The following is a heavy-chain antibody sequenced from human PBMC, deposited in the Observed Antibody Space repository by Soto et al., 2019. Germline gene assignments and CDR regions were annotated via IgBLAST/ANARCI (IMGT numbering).Heavy chain of an antibody. D-gene: IGHD2-15*01. J-gene: IGHJ5*02. CDR3: ARQGIVVVVAASGNWFDP. CDR1: GGSISSSSYY. CDR2: IYYSGST. V-gene: IGHV4-39*01. Sequence: SETLSLTCTVSGGSISSSSYYWGWIRQPPGKGLEWIGSIYYSGSTYYNPSLKSRVTISVDTSKNQFSLKLSSVTAADTAVYYCARQGIVVVVAASGNWFDPWGQGTLVTVSS.